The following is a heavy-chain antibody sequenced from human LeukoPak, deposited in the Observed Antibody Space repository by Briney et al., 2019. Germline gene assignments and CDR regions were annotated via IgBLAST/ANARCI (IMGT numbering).Heavy chain of an antibody. CDR2: IYHTGTT. V-gene: IGHV4-4*02. J-gene: IGHJ4*02. CDR3: ATYFYGDYASYYFDI. D-gene: IGHD4-17*01. CDR1: SVSMISSHW. Sequence: PSGTLSLTCTFSSVSMISSHWWSWARQPPGKGLEWIGEIYHTGTTNYASSLKSRITMSVDKSKNQFYLKVSSVTAADTAVYYCATYFYGDYASYYFDIWGRGTPVSVSS.